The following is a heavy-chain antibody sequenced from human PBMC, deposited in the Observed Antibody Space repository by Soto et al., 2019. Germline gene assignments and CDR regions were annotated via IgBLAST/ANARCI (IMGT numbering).Heavy chain of an antibody. V-gene: IGHV3-43*01. Sequence: ESVGVVVQPGGSLRLSCAASGFTFDDYAMHWVRQAPGKGLEWVSRITWDGSSTYYADSVKGRFTISRDNSKNSLYLQMNSLRTEDTALYYWAKDRGGGVDQWGQGTLVTVSS. D-gene: IGHD3-10*01. CDR3: AKDRGGGVDQ. CDR2: ITWDGSST. CDR1: GFTFDDYA. J-gene: IGHJ4*02.